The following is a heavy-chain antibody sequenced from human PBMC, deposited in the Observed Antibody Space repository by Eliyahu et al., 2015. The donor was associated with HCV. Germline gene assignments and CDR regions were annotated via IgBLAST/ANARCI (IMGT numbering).Heavy chain of an antibody. D-gene: IGHD1-7*01. Sequence: QVQLVQSGAEVKKPGSSVKVSCKASGGTFSXYAISWVRQAPGQGLEWMGGIIPIFGTANYAQKFQGRVTITADESTSTAYMELSSLRSEDTAVYYCARNRAPNWNYDYYYYMDVWGKGTTVTVSS. CDR3: ARNRAPNWNYDYYYYMDV. V-gene: IGHV1-69*01. CDR1: GGTFSXYA. J-gene: IGHJ6*03. CDR2: IIPIFGTA.